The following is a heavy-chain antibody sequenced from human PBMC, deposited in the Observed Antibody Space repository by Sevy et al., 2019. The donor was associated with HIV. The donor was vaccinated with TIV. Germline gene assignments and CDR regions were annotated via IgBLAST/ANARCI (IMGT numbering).Heavy chain of an antibody. J-gene: IGHJ4*02. CDR3: ARPTPRIAASSAAFFDY. CDR2: INGGGGGT. V-gene: IGHV3-23*01. Sequence: GGSLRLSCAASGFTFSSFAMSWVRQVPGKGLEWVSSINGGGGGTYYADSVKGRVTLSRDNSKNTLFLQMDSLRAEDTAIYYCARPTPRIAASSAAFFDYWGQGTLVTVSS. CDR1: GFTFSSFA. D-gene: IGHD6-13*01.